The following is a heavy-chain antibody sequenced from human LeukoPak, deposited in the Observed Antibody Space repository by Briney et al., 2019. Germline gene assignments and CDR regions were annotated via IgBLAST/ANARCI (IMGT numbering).Heavy chain of an antibody. J-gene: IGHJ5*02. CDR1: GGSISSSSHY. D-gene: IGHD1-20*01. CDR3: ARAGDYNWNDVESWFDP. CDR2: IYYSGST. V-gene: IGHV4-39*07. Sequence: ASETLSLTCTVSGGSISSSSHYWGWIRQPPGKGLEWIGSIYYSGSTYYNPSLKSRVTISVDTSKNQFSLKLSSVTAADTAVYYCARAGDYNWNDVESWFDPWGQGTLVTVSS.